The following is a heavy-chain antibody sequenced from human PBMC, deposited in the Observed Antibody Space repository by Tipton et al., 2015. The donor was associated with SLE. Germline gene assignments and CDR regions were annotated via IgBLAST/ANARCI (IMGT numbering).Heavy chain of an antibody. CDR2: IYYSGTT. CDR3: ARRDGLNGFDI. J-gene: IGHJ3*02. D-gene: IGHD2-21*01. Sequence: TLSLTCTVSGGSINSAAYYWSWIRQHPGKGLEWIAYIYYSGTTVYNPSLMSRITISVDTSKNQYSLKLSSVTAADTAVYFCARRDGLNGFDIWGRGTMVTVSS. V-gene: IGHV4-31*03. CDR1: GGSINSAAYY.